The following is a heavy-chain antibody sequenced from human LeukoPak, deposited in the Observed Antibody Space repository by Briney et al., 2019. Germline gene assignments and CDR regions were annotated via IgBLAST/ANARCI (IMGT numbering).Heavy chain of an antibody. Sequence: GASVKVSCKASGYNFIIYGLTWVRQAPGQGLEWMGWINNNNGDTNYAQKIQDRVTMITDTSTSTAYTELRSLRYDDPAVYYCARYPRYCGSGGCMGFDHWGQGTLVTVSS. D-gene: IGHD2-15*01. CDR1: GYNFIIYG. CDR3: ARYPRYCGSGGCMGFDH. J-gene: IGHJ4*02. CDR2: INNNNGDT. V-gene: IGHV1-18*01.